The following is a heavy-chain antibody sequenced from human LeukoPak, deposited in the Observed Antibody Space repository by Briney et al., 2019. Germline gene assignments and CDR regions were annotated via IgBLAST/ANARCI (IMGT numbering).Heavy chain of an antibody. D-gene: IGHD3-9*01. CDR3: ASQGYDLLTGYYGFDY. CDR2: IYYSGST. V-gene: IGHV4-59*01. CDR1: GGSISSYY. Sequence: SETLSLTCTVSGGSISSYYWSWIRQPPGKGLEWIGYIYYSGSTNYNPSLKSRVTISVDTSKNQFSLKLSSVTAADTAVYYCASQGYDLLTGYYGFDYWGQGTLVTVSS. J-gene: IGHJ4*02.